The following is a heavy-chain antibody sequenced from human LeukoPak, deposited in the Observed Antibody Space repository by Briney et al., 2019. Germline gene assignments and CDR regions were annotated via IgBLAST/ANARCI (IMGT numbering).Heavy chain of an antibody. J-gene: IGHJ3*02. D-gene: IGHD2-2*01. CDR2: ISWNSGSI. Sequence: GRSLRLSCAASGFTFDDYAMHWVRQAPGKGLEWVSGISWNSGSIGYADSVKGRFTISRANAKNSLYLQMNSLRAEDTALYYCAKASEEGYCSSTSCSLGAFDIWGQGTMVTVSS. V-gene: IGHV3-9*01. CDR1: GFTFDDYA. CDR3: AKASEEGYCSSTSCSLGAFDI.